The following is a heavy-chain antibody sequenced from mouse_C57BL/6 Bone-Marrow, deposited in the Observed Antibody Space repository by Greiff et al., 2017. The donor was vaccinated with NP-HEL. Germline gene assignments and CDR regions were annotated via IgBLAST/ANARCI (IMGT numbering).Heavy chain of an antibody. J-gene: IGHJ1*03. CDR1: GYTFTSHW. Sequence: QVQLQQPGADLVKPGASVKLSCKASGYTFTSHWMHWVKQRPGRGLEWIGRIDPNSGGTKFNEKFKTKATLTVDKPSSTAYMQLSSLTSEDSAVYYCARYYYGSRGWYFDVWGTGTTVTVSS. V-gene: IGHV1-72*01. CDR3: ARYYYGSRGWYFDV. CDR2: IDPNSGGT. D-gene: IGHD1-1*01.